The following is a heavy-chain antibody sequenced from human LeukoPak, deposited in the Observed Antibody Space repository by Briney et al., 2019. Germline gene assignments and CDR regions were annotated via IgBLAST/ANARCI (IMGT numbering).Heavy chain of an antibody. CDR2: IYYSGST. V-gene: IGHV4-61*01. D-gene: IGHD3-10*01. Sequence: PSETLSLTCTVSGGSISSSSYFWSWIRQPPGKGLEWIGYIYYSGSTNYNPSLKSRVTISVDTSKNQFSLKLSSVTAADTAVYWCARGIIRGADTPYYYGMDVWGRGTTVTVSS. CDR1: GGSISSSSYF. CDR3: ARGIIRGADTPYYYGMDV. J-gene: IGHJ6*02.